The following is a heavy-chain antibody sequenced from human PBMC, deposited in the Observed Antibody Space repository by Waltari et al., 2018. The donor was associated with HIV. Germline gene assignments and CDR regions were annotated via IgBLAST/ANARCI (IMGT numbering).Heavy chain of an antibody. CDR2: IYYSGST. V-gene: IGHV4-39*01. Sequence: QLQLQESGPGLVKPSETLSLTCTVSGGSISSSSYYWGWIRQPPGKGLEWIGSIYYSGSTYYNPSLKSRVTISVDTSKNQFSLKLSSVTAADTAVYYCARRIRDSGFVVVPDYFDYWGQGTLVTVSS. D-gene: IGHD2-21*02. CDR1: GGSISSSSYY. J-gene: IGHJ4*02. CDR3: ARRIRDSGFVVVPDYFDY.